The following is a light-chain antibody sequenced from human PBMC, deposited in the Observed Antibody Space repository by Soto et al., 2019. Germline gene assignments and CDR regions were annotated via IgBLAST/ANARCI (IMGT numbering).Light chain of an antibody. CDR2: GAS. CDR1: QTVSTN. J-gene: IGKJ1*01. V-gene: IGKV3-15*01. CDR3: XQXXSWSPLT. Sequence: EIVMTQSPDTLSVSPGDRASLSCRASQTVSTNLAWYQQKPGQAPRLLIYGASTRATGVPDRFSGSGFRTEFPLTISSLQXEDXAVYNXXQXXSWSPLTXXQGTKVEIK.